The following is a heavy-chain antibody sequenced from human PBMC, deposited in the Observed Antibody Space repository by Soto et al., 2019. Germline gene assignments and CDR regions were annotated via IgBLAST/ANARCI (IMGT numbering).Heavy chain of an antibody. Sequence: EVQLLESGGGLVQPGGSLRLSCAASGFTFSSYAMSWVRQAPGKGLEWVSAISGSGGSTYYADSVKGLFTISRDNSKTTLDLQMNSMSAEDTAVYYCAKVSGGIYYYYGMDFWGQGTTVTVS. J-gene: IGHJ6*02. CDR1: GFTFSSYA. V-gene: IGHV3-23*01. CDR2: ISGSGGST. CDR3: AKVSGGIYYYYGMDF. D-gene: IGHD3-10*02.